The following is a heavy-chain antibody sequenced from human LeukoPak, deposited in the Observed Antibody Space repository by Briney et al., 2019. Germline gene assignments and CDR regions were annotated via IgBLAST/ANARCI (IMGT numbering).Heavy chain of an antibody. CDR1: GGTFSSYA. CDR3: ARGGWVATARLSPSYNWFDP. J-gene: IGHJ5*02. V-gene: IGHV1-69*13. CDR2: IIPIFGTA. D-gene: IGHD5-18*01. Sequence: SVKVSCKASGGTFSSYAISWVRQAPGQGLEWMGGIIPIFGTANYAQKFQGRVTITADESTSTAYMELSSLRSEDTAVYYCARGGWVATARLSPSYNWFDPWGQGTLVTVSS.